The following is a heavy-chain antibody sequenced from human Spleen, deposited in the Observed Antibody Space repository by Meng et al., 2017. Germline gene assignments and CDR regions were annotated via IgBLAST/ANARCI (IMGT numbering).Heavy chain of an antibody. Sequence: SETLSLTCTVSGGSIRDNNYYWGWIRQPPGKGLEWIGSIYYSGNAYYTPSLKSRVTVSVDTSKNQFSLKLSSVTAADTAVYYCARSGSWYGLDYWGQGTLVTVSS. CDR1: GGSIRDNNYY. CDR2: IYYSGNA. D-gene: IGHD6-13*01. J-gene: IGHJ4*02. V-gene: IGHV4-39*07. CDR3: ARSGSWYGLDY.